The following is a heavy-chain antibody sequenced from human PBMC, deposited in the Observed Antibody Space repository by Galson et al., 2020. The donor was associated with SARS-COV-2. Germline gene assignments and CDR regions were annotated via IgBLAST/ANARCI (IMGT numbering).Heavy chain of an antibody. CDR2: ISWDGGST. D-gene: IGHD3-3*01. CDR1: GFTFDDYT. CDR3: AKGDYDFWSGTPSY. V-gene: IGHV3-43*01. J-gene: IGHJ4*02. Sequence: GGSLRLSCAASGFTFDDYTMHWVRQAPGKGLEWVSLISWDGGSTYYADSVKGRFTISRDNSKNSLYLQMNSLRTEDTALYYCAKGDYDFWSGTPSYWGQGTLVTVSS.